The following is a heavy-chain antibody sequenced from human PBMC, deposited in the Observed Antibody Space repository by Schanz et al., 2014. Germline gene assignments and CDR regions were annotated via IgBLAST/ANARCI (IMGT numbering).Heavy chain of an antibody. V-gene: IGHV7-4-1*02. CDR1: GYTFSNYA. J-gene: IGHJ4*02. CDR3: ARRGIRGVFSSFDY. CDR2: INTNTGNP. Sequence: QVQLVQSGSELKKSGASLKISCRASGYTFSNYALNWVRQAPGQGLEWMGWINTNTGNPTYAQAFTGRFLFSLDTSVNTAYLQISSLEADDTAVYYCARRGIRGVFSSFDYWGLGTLVTVSS. D-gene: IGHD3-10*01.